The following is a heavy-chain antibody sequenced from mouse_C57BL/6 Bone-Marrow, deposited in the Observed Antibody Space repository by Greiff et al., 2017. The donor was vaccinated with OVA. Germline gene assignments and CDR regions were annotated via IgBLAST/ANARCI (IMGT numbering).Heavy chain of an antibody. CDR2: IFPGSGST. CDR3: AREGSYWYFDV. D-gene: IGHD1-1*01. V-gene: IGHV1-75*01. Sequence: QVQLQQSGPELVKPGASVKISCKASGYTFTDYYINWVKQRPGQGLEWIGWIFPGSGSTYYNEKFKGKATLTVDKSSSTAYMLRSRLTSEDSAVYFGAREGSYWYFDVWGTGTTVTVSS. CDR1: GYTFTDYY. J-gene: IGHJ1*03.